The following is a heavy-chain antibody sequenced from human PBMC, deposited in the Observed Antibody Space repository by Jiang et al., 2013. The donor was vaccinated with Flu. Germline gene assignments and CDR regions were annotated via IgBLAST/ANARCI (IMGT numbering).Heavy chain of an antibody. D-gene: IGHD1-1*01. V-gene: IGHV1-46*03. Sequence: QSGAEVKRPGASVNVSCKASGYTFTRYYIHWMRQAPGQGLEWMAIINPRGGITTYAQKFQGRITVTRDTSTSTVYMELSSLRSEDTAVYFCARDGLEREDYVGPGTLVTVSS. CDR2: INPRGGIT. J-gene: IGHJ4*03. CDR3: ARDGLEREDY. CDR1: GYTFTRYY.